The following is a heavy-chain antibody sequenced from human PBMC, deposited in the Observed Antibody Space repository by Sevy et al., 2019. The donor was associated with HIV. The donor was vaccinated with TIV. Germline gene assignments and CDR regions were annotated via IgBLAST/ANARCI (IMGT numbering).Heavy chain of an antibody. CDR3: AREYYYGSWSYSLYGMDV. CDR2: INPNSGGT. D-gene: IGHD3-10*01. V-gene: IGHV1-2*04. J-gene: IGHJ6*02. CDR1: GYTFTGYY. Sequence: ASVKVSCKASGYTFTGYYMHWVRQAPGQGLEWMGWINPNSGGTNYAQKFQGWVTMTRDTSISTAYMELSRLRSDDTAVYYCAREYYYGSWSYSLYGMDVWGQGTTVTVSS.